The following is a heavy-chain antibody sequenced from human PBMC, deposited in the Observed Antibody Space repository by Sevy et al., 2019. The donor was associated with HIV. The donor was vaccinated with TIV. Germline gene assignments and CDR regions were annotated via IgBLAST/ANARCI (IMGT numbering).Heavy chain of an antibody. CDR3: AKVGTMVRGVIILEREYYFDY. Sequence: GGSLRLSCAASGFTFSSYGMHWVRQAPGKGLEWVAFIRYDGSNKYYADSVKGRFTISRDNSKNTLYLQMNSLRAEDTAVYYCAKVGTMVRGVIILEREYYFDYWGQGTLVTVS. J-gene: IGHJ4*02. V-gene: IGHV3-30*02. CDR1: GFTFSSYG. D-gene: IGHD3-10*01. CDR2: IRYDGSNK.